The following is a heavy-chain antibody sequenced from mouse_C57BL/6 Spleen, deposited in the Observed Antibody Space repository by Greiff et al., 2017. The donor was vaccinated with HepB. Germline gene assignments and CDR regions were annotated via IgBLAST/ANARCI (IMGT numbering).Heavy chain of an antibody. D-gene: IGHD2-2*01. Sequence: EVQLQESGPGMVKPSQSLSLTCTVTGYSITSGYDWHWIRHFPGNKLEWMGYISYSGSTNYNPSLKSRISITHDTSKNHFFLKLNSVTTEDTATYYCAREDGYGGAMDYWGQGTSVTVSS. J-gene: IGHJ4*01. CDR3: AREDGYGGAMDY. V-gene: IGHV3-1*01. CDR2: ISYSGST. CDR1: GYSITSGYD.